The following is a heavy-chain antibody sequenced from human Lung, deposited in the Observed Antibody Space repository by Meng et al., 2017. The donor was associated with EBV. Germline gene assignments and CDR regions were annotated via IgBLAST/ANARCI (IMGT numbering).Heavy chain of an antibody. CDR2: ITHSGNT. Sequence: QVQLQHWGAGLLKPSETLSLTCAVYGGSFSDYSWNWIRQSPGKGLEWIGEITHSGNTYYDPSLKSRVTISVDTSKNQFSLKLSSVTAADTAVYYCAREWCSGGSCYPDYWGQGTLVTVSS. D-gene: IGHD2-15*01. V-gene: IGHV4-34*01. CDR1: GGSFSDYS. J-gene: IGHJ4*02. CDR3: AREWCSGGSCYPDY.